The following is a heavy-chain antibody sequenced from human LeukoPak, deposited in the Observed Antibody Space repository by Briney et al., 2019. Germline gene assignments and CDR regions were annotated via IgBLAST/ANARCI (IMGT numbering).Heavy chain of an antibody. CDR1: GGSISDYS. CDR3: ARPGGFGELSPYYGMDV. D-gene: IGHD3-10*01. Sequence: SETLSLTCTVSGGSISDYSWSWIRQPPGKGLEWIGNIYYSGSANHNPSLKSRVTISRDTSKNQFSLKLTSVTTADTAVYYCARPGGFGELSPYYGMDVWGQGTTVTVSS. CDR2: IYYSGSA. V-gene: IGHV4-59*01. J-gene: IGHJ6*02.